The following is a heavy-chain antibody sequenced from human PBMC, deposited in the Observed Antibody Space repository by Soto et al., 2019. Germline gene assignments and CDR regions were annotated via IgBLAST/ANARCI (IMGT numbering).Heavy chain of an antibody. Sequence: SSETLSLTCTVSGGSISSGGYYWSWIRQHPGKGLEWIGYIYYSGSTYYNPSLKSRVTISVDTSKNQFSLKLSSVTAADTAVYYCARDRPAAGDLDYWGQGTLVTVSS. J-gene: IGHJ4*02. D-gene: IGHD6-13*01. CDR1: GGSISSGGYY. V-gene: IGHV4-31*03. CDR3: ARDRPAAGDLDY. CDR2: IYYSGST.